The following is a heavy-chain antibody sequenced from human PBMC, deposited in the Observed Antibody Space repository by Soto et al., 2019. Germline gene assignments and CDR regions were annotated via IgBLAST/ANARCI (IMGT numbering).Heavy chain of an antibody. D-gene: IGHD3-10*01. CDR2: IYSGGNT. CDR1: GFTVSSNY. Sequence: EMLVVESGGGLVQPGGSLRLSCAASGFTVSSNYMTWVRQVPGKGLEWVSIIYSGGNTYYADSVKGRFTLSRDNSKNTLYLQMNSLRAEDTAVSYCARGILRGVIIYYYYMDVWGKGTTVTVSS. J-gene: IGHJ6*03. V-gene: IGHV3-66*01. CDR3: ARGILRGVIIYYYYMDV.